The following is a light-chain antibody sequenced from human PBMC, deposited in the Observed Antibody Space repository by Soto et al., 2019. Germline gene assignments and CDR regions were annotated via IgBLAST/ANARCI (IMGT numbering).Light chain of an antibody. CDR3: ASYTSSSTSLI. J-gene: IGLJ2*01. CDR1: SSDVGGYKY. Sequence: QSALTQPASVSGSPGQSITISCTGTSSDVGGYKYVSWYQQHPDKAPKLIIFEVSNRPSGISSRFSGSKSGNTASLTISGLQAEDEDDYYCASYTSSSTSLIFGRGTKLTVL. V-gene: IGLV2-14*01. CDR2: EVS.